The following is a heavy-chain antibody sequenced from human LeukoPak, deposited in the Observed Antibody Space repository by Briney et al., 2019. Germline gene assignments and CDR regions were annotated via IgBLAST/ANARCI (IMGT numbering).Heavy chain of an antibody. J-gene: IGHJ5*02. CDR3: VRRGQAGGSYSSGAFDP. CDR1: GYMFTNYW. V-gene: IGHV5-51*01. D-gene: IGHD1-26*01. Sequence: GESLKISCKGSGYMFTNYWIGWVRQVPGKGLEWMGIIYPGDSDTRYSPSFQGQVIISVDKSISTAYLQWSSLRASDTAIYFCVRRGQAGGSYSSGAFDPWGRGTLVTVSS. CDR2: IYPGDSDT.